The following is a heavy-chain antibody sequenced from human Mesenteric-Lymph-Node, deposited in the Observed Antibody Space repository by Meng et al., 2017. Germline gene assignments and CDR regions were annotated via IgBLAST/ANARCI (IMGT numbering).Heavy chain of an antibody. J-gene: IGHJ4*02. D-gene: IGHD5-18*01. CDR3: TLLIQPGN. CDR1: GFTFSNAL. Sequence: GESLKISCAASGFTFSNALMNWVRQAPGKGLEWVGRIKSKTDGGTTEYAAPVKGRFTISRDDSRNTLYLQMNSLQTEDTGVYYCTLLIQPGNWGQGTLVTVSS. CDR2: IKSKTDGGTT. V-gene: IGHV3-15*01.